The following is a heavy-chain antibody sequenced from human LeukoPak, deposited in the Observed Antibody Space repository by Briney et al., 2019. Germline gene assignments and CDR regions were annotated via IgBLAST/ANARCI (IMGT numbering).Heavy chain of an antibody. V-gene: IGHV3-23*01. Sequence: GGSLRLSCAASGFTFTYYAFSWVRQAPGKGLEWFSVISGSGANTHYTDPVKGRFTISRDNSKNTLYLQMNSLRAEDTALSYCAKEARDILTHWGSQFDYWGQGTLVIVSS. CDR2: ISGSGANT. J-gene: IGHJ4*02. D-gene: IGHD3-9*01. CDR3: AKEARDILTHWGSQFDY. CDR1: GFTFTYYA.